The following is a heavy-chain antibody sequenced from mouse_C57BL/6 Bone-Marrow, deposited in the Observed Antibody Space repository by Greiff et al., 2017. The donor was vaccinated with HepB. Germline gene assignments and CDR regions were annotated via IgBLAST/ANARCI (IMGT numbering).Heavy chain of an antibody. V-gene: IGHV5-4*01. CDR3: AREAAQAT. CDR2: ISDGGSYT. D-gene: IGHD3-2*02. CDR1: GFTFSSYA. Sequence: EVQVVESGGGLVKPGGSLKLSCAASGFTFSSYAMSWVRQTPEKRLEWVATISDGGSYTYYPDNVKGRFTISRDNAKNNLYLQMSHLKSEDTAMYYCAREAAQATWGQGTLVTVSA. J-gene: IGHJ3*01.